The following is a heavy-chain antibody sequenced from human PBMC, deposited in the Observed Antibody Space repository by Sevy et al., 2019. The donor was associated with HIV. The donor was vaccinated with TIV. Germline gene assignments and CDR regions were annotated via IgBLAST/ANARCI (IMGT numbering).Heavy chain of an antibody. Sequence: GGSLRLSCAASGFTFSDYYMSWIRQAPGKGLEWVSYISSSGSTIYYADSVKGRFTISRDNAKNSLYLQMNSLRAEDTAVYYCARERDYDSIGYYYYYGMDVWGQGTTVTVSS. CDR3: ARERDYDSIGYYYYYGMDV. CDR1: GFTFSDYY. CDR2: ISSSGSTI. D-gene: IGHD3-22*01. V-gene: IGHV3-11*01. J-gene: IGHJ6*02.